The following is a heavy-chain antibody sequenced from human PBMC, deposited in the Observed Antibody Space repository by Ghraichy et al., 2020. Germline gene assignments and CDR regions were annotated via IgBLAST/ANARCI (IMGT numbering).Heavy chain of an antibody. CDR2: INHSGST. CDR3: ARQKLGRFSSPLIAGRKYYFDY. Sequence: SCAVYGGSFSGYYWSWIRQPPGKGLEWIGEINHSGSTNYNPSLKSRVTISVDTSKNQFSLKLSSVTAADTAVYYCARQKLGRFSSPLIAGRKYYFDYWGQGTLVTVSS. D-gene: IGHD6-19*01. CDR1: GGSFSGYY. J-gene: IGHJ4*02. V-gene: IGHV4-34*01.